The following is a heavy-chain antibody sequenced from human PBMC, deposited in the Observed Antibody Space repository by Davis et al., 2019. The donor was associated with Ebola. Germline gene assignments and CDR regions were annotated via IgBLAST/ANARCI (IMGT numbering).Heavy chain of an antibody. D-gene: IGHD6-6*01. CDR2: IFCDGSKK. J-gene: IGHJ4*02. Sequence: GESLKISCEASGFTFSRYGMHWVRQAPGKGPEWLTYIFCDGSKKFYADSVKGRFTISRDNSKNTLYLQMGRLRSDDTAMYYCVRDFFEFSSSSFSDSWGQGTLVTVSS. CDR3: VRDFFEFSSSSFSDS. V-gene: IGHV3-30*03. CDR1: GFTFSRYG.